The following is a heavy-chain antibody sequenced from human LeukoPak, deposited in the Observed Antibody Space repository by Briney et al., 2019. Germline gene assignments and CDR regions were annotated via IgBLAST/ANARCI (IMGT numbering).Heavy chain of an antibody. CDR1: GYTLTGYY. J-gene: IGHJ3*02. Sequence: ASVKVSCKASGYTLTGYYMHWVRQAPGPGLEWLGRINPNSGGTNYAQKFQGRVTMTRDTSISTAYMELSRLRSDDTAVYYCASPPVHYYDGRGYYDAFDIWGQGTMVTVSS. CDR3: ASPPVHYYDGRGYYDAFDI. V-gene: IGHV1-2*06. CDR2: INPNSGGT. D-gene: IGHD3-22*01.